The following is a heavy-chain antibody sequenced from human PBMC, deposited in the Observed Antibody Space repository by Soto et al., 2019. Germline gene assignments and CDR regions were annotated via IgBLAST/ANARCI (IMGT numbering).Heavy chain of an antibody. D-gene: IGHD4-17*01. CDR1: GYSFTSYW. CDR2: IYPGDSDT. CDR3: ARYSNYGDPYYYYGMDV. Sequence: GESLKISCKGSGYSFTSYWIGWVRQMPGKGLEWMGIIYPGDSDTRYSPSFQGQVTISADKSISTAYLQWSSLKASDTAMYYCARYSNYGDPYYYYGMDVWGQGTTVAVSS. J-gene: IGHJ6*02. V-gene: IGHV5-51*01.